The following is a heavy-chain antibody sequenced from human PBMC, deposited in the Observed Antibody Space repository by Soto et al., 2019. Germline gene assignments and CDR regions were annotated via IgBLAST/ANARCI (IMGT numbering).Heavy chain of an antibody. J-gene: IGHJ3*02. CDR1: GYSFTSYW. Sequence: GESLRISCKGSGYSFTSYWIGWVRQMPGKGLEWMGIIYPGDSDTRYSPSFQGQVTISADKPISTAYLQWSSLKASDTAMYYCASQAPIVRGVGKHRGAFAIPGQRTIVIVSS. CDR2: IYPGDSDT. V-gene: IGHV5-51*04. D-gene: IGHD3-10*01. CDR3: ASQAPIVRGVGKHRGAFAI.